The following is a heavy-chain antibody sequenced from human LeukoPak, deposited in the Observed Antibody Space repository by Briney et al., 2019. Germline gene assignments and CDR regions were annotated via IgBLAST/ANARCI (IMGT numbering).Heavy chain of an antibody. Sequence: GGSLRLSCAASGFTFSSYWMSWVRQAPGKGLEWMANIKQDGSEKYYVDSVKGRFTISRDNAKNSLYLQMNSLRAEDTAVYYCAAGALIQLWPGGDYWGQGTLVTVSS. CDR3: AAGALIQLWPGGDY. CDR2: IKQDGSEK. J-gene: IGHJ4*02. CDR1: GFTFSSYW. D-gene: IGHD5-18*01. V-gene: IGHV3-7*01.